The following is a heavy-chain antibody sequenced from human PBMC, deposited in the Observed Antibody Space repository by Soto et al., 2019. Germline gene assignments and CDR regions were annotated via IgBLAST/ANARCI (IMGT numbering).Heavy chain of an antibody. CDR3: ARGRQDYDILTGGD. D-gene: IGHD3-9*01. J-gene: IGHJ4*02. CDR2: INVGNGHT. V-gene: IGHV1-3*01. CDR1: GYTFTRYA. Sequence: QVQLVQSGAEVKKPGASVKVSCKASGYTFTRYAMHWVRQAPGDGLQWMGWINVGNGHTKYSQKFQGRVTITRDTSATTVYMELSSLRSEDTGVYYCARGRQDYDILTGGDWGQGTLVTVSS.